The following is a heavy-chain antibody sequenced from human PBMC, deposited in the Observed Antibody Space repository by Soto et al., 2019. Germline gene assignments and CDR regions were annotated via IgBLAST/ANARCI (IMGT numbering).Heavy chain of an antibody. V-gene: IGHV4-34*01. CDR3: VAREMTYDCLSRRHPSDP. Sequence: CETLSLTCAAHNGSFTDYFWTWIRQSPGKGLEWIGEINHRGGATYNPSLRSRVTISIDTSKNHFSLSLRSLTAADTAVYYCVAREMTYDCLSRRHPSDPWGHGTQVTVTS. CDR2: INHRGGA. CDR1: NGSFTDYF. D-gene: IGHD3-3*01. J-gene: IGHJ5*02.